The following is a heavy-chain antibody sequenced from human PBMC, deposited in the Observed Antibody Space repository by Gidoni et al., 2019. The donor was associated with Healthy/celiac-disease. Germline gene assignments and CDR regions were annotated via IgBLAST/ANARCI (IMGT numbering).Heavy chain of an antibody. CDR3: ASQPGGDYDFWSGYYI. V-gene: IGHV4-30-2*01. CDR2: IYHSGST. J-gene: IGHJ4*02. Sequence: QLQLQESGSGLVKPSQTLSLTCAVSGGSISSGGYSWSWIRQPPGKGLEWIGYIYHSGSTYYNPSLKSRVTISVDRSKNQFSLKLSSVTAADTAVYYCASQPGGDYDFWSGYYIWGQGTLVTVSS. D-gene: IGHD3-3*01. CDR1: GGSISSGGYS.